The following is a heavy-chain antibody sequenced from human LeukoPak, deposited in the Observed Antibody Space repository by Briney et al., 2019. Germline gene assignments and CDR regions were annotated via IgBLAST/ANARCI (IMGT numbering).Heavy chain of an antibody. V-gene: IGHV5-51*01. Sequence: GESLKISCTASGYSFSKYWIGWVRQPPGKGLEWMGFIYSDESLIRYSPSFEGQVTISADNSINTASLQWNSLKASDTAMYYCGRYGLSGNGYTSYFYYGMDFWGQGTAVTVSS. CDR3: GRYGLSGNGYTSYFYYGMDF. CDR1: GYSFSKYW. D-gene: IGHD5-24*01. CDR2: IYSDESLI. J-gene: IGHJ6*02.